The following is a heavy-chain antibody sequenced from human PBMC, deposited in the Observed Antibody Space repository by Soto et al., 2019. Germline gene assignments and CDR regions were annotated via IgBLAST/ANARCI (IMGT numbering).Heavy chain of an antibody. Sequence: PGGSLRLSCAACGFTFSSYAMSWVRQAPGKGLEWVSAISGGGGSTYYADSVKGRFTISRDNSKNTLYLQMNSLRAEDTAVYYCAKVRIAAAGRGLDYWGQGTLVTVSS. V-gene: IGHV3-23*01. D-gene: IGHD6-13*01. CDR2: ISGGGGST. CDR1: GFTFSSYA. CDR3: AKVRIAAAGRGLDY. J-gene: IGHJ4*02.